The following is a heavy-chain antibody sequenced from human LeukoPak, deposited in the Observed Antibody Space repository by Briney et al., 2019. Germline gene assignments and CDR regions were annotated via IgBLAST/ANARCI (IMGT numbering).Heavy chain of an antibody. CDR1: GLTFRSYW. CDR3: ASTFPYCSGGTCAL. D-gene: IGHD2-15*01. J-gene: IGHJ4*02. CDR2: IHPDGGTK. V-gene: IGHV3-7*01. Sequence: GGSLQLSCAASGLTFRSYWMSWVRQAPGKGLEWVANIHPDGGTKNYVDSVKGRFTISRDNAANSLYLQMSSLRAEDTAVYYCASTFPYCSGGTCALGGQGTLVTVSS.